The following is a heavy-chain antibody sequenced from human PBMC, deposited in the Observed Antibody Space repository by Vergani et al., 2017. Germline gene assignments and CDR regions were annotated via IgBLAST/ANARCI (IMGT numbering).Heavy chain of an antibody. CDR3: AKGPSRTGVADFYFDY. Sequence: QVTLKESGPVLVKPTETLTLTCTVSGFSLSNARMGVSWIRQPPGKALEWLAHIFSNDEKSYSTSLKSRLTISKDTSKSQVVLTMTNMDPVDTATYYCAKGPSRTGVADFYFDYWGQGTLVTVSS. CDR1: GFSLSNARMG. CDR2: IFSNDEK. D-gene: IGHD6-19*01. V-gene: IGHV2-26*01. J-gene: IGHJ4*02.